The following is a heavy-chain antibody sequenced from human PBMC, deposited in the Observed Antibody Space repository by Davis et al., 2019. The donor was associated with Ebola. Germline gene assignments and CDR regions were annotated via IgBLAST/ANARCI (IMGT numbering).Heavy chain of an antibody. CDR2: IKTAGDT. Sequence: GGSLRLSCAASGFTFSTYDMHWVRQAPGKGLEWVSGIKTAGDTYYPGSVKGRFTISRENAKNSLYLQMNSLRAGDTAVYYCARGVVVRGVSYYAMDVWGKGTTVTVSS. J-gene: IGHJ6*04. V-gene: IGHV3-13*01. CDR1: GFTFSTYD. CDR3: ARGVVVRGVSYYAMDV. D-gene: IGHD3-10*01.